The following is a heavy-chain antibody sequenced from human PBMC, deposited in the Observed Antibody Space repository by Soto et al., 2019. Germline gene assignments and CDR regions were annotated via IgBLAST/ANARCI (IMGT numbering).Heavy chain of an antibody. CDR1: GYTFTTYY. CDR3: ARLWGKIGPEFDP. D-gene: IGHD1-26*01. Sequence: QGQLVQSGAEVKKPGASVKVSCKASGYTFTTYYIHWMRQDPGQGLEWMGMFSPYTGVTRYEHKFQGRNTMTRATSTSTGYMELSRLRSNATTVYYCARLWGKIGPEFDPPGQGTLVTVSS. J-gene: IGHJ5*02. V-gene: IGHV1-46*01. CDR2: FSPYTGVT.